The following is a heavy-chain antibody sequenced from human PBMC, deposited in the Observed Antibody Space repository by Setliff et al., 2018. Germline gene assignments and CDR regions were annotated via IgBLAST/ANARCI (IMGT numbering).Heavy chain of an antibody. CDR2: IYPGDSDT. D-gene: IGHD3-3*01. CDR1: GYSFTNYW. V-gene: IGHV5-51*01. Sequence: LGASLKISCKGSGYSFTNYWIGWVRQMPGKGLEWMGIIYPGDSDTRYSPSFPGQVTISADKSISTAYLQWSSLKASDTAMYYCARQTIFGSDAFDIWGQGTMVTVSS. CDR3: ARQTIFGSDAFDI. J-gene: IGHJ3*02.